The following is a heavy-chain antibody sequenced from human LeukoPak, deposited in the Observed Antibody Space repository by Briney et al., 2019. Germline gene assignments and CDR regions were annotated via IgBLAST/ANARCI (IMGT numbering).Heavy chain of an antibody. V-gene: IGHV1-69*06. CDR3: ARDEWSAAAGTSYNWFDP. D-gene: IGHD6-13*01. CDR1: GGTFSSYA. CDR2: IIPIFGTA. Sequence: SVKVSCKASGGTFSSYAISWVRQAPGQGLEWMGGIIPIFGTANYAQKFQGRVTITADKSTSTAYMELSSLRSEDTAVYYCARDEWSAAAGTSYNWFDPWGQGTLVTVSP. J-gene: IGHJ5*02.